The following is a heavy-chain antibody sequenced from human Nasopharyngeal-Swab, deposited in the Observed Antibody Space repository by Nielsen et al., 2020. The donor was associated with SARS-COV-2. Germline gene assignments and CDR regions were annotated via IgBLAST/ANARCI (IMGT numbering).Heavy chain of an antibody. CDR2: ISSSSSYI. D-gene: IGHD3-3*01. CDR1: GFTFNNYN. CDR3: ARDGLDYDFWSAYFMDV. J-gene: IGHJ6*02. Sequence: GGSLRLSCPASGFTFNNYNFNWVRQAPGKGLEWVSSISSSSSYIYYADSVKGRFTISRANSKNPLYLQMNSLRAEDTAVYYCARDGLDYDFWSAYFMDVWGQGTTVTVSS. V-gene: IGHV3-21*01.